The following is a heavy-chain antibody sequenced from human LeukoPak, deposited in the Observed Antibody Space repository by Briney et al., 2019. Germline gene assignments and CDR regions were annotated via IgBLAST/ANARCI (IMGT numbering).Heavy chain of an antibody. J-gene: IGHJ4*02. CDR2: INHSGST. D-gene: IGHD6-25*01. CDR1: GGSFSGYY. Sequence: SETLSLTCAVYGGSFSGYYWSWIRQPPGKGLEWLGEINHSGSTNYNPSLKSRVTISVDTSKNQFSLKLSSVTAADTAVYYCARGAATGYYFDYWGQGTLVTVSS. CDR3: ARGAATGYYFDY. V-gene: IGHV4-34*01.